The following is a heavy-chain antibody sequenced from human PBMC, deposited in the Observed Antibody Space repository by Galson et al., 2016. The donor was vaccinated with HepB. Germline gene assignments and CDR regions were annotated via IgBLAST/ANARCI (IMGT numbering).Heavy chain of an antibody. CDR2: IYYSGST. CDR1: GGSMSTYY. V-gene: IGHV4-59*01. CDR3: ASSALDYDISAGYYRPLAMDV. D-gene: IGHD3-9*01. Sequence: ETLSLTCTVSGGSMSTYYWSWIRQPPGKGLEWIGYIYYSGSTNCNPSLKSRVTISVDTSKNQFSLKLSSVTAADTAVYFCASSALDYDISAGYYRPLAMDVWGQGTTVTVS. J-gene: IGHJ6*02.